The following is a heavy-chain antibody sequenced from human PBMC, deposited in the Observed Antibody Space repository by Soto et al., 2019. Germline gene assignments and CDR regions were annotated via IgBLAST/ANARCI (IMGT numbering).Heavy chain of an antibody. CDR1: GGTFSSYA. CDR3: ARQGAALRDYYSGMDV. J-gene: IGHJ6*02. CDR2: IIPIFGTS. Sequence: QVQLVQSGAEVKKPGSSVKVSCKASGGTFSSYAISWVRQAPGQGLEWMGGIIPIFGTSNYAQKFQGRVTITADESTSTAYMELSSLRSEDTAVYYCARQGAALRDYYSGMDVWGQGPTVTVSS. V-gene: IGHV1-69*12. D-gene: IGHD6-25*01.